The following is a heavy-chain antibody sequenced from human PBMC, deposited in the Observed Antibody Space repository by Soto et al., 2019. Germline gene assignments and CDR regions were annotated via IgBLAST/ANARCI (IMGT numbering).Heavy chain of an antibody. D-gene: IGHD1-26*01. J-gene: IGHJ4*02. V-gene: IGHV3-73*02. CDR3: AREGAAHDS. Sequence: EVQLVESGGGLVQPGGSLKLSCAASGFSFSGSTMHWVRQASGKGLEWVGRIRSKTNNYATASAASVKGRFTISRDDSKNTAYLQMNSLETEDTALYYCAREGAAHDSWGRRTLVTVSS. CDR2: IRSKTNNYAT. CDR1: GFSFSGST.